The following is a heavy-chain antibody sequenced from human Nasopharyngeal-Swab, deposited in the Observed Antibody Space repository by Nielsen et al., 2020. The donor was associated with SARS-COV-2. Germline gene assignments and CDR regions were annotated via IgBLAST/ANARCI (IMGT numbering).Heavy chain of an antibody. CDR1: GGTFSTYG. Sequence: SVKVSCKASGGTFSTYGFSWVRQAPGQGLEWLGGIIPIFGTTNYAQKFQGRVTITADESTSTAYMELSSLRYEDTAVYYCARVRVVPAREWYYYGMDVWGQGTTVTVSS. CDR2: IIPIFGTT. J-gene: IGHJ6*02. CDR3: ARVRVVPAREWYYYGMDV. V-gene: IGHV1-69*13. D-gene: IGHD2-2*01.